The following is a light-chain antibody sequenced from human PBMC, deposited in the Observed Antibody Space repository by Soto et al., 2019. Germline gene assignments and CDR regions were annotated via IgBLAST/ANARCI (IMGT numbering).Light chain of an antibody. Sequence: SYELTQPPSVSLSPGQTARITFSGDALPQQYAYWYQQKPGQAPVVVIYKDTERPSGIPERVSGSSSGTTVTLTISRVQAEDEADDYCPSTASSATYKVFGTGTKLTVL. V-gene: IGLV3-25*03. CDR2: KDT. CDR1: ALPQQY. CDR3: PSTASSATYKV. J-gene: IGLJ1*01.